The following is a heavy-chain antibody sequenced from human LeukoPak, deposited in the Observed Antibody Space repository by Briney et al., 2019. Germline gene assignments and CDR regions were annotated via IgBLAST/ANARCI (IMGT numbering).Heavy chain of an antibody. J-gene: IGHJ6*03. Sequence: SETLSLTCTVSGGSISSYYWSWIRQPPGKGLEWIGYIYTSGSTNYNPSLKSRVTISVDTSKNQFSLKLSSVTAADTAVYYCARQATIAARSRGDYYYYYYMDVGGKGTTVSVSS. V-gene: IGHV4-4*09. CDR1: GGSISSYY. D-gene: IGHD6-6*01. CDR2: IYTSGST. CDR3: ARQATIAARSRGDYYYYYYMDV.